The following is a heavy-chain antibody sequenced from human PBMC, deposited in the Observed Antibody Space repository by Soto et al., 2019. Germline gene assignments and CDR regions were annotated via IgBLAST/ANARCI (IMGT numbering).Heavy chain of an antibody. CDR3: AGDYGSGSYRFDY. Sequence: SETLSLTCNVSGGSLSSYYWSWIRQSPGKGLEWIGYIYYSGTTYYLPSLKSRVTISLDTSKNSFSLKLTSVTAADTAVYFCAGDYGSGSYRFDYWGQGALVTVSS. D-gene: IGHD3-10*01. CDR2: IYYSGTT. CDR1: GGSLSSYY. J-gene: IGHJ4*02. V-gene: IGHV4-59*01.